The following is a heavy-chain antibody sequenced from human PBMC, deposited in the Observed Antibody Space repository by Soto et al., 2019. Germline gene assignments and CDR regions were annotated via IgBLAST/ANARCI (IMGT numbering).Heavy chain of an antibody. D-gene: IGHD6-19*01. V-gene: IGHV4-59*01. CDR3: ARGSVAQYWYFDL. CDR1: GGSINSYY. Sequence: PSETLSLTCTVSGGSINSYYWSWIRQPPGKALEWIGYIYYSGGPNYNPSLESRVTISQDRSKNQLSLRLASVTAADTAVYYCARGSVAQYWYFDLWGRGTLVTVSS. CDR2: IYYSGGP. J-gene: IGHJ2*01.